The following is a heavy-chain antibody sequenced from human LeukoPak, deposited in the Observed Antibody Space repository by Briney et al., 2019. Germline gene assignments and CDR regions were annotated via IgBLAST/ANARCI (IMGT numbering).Heavy chain of an antibody. Sequence: ASVKVSYKASGYTFTSYDINWVRQATGQGLEWMGWMNPNSGNTGYAQKFQGRVTMTGNTSISTAYMELSSLRSEDTAVYYCARGWFGELLSDCYYYYGMDVWGQGTTVTVSS. V-gene: IGHV1-8*01. D-gene: IGHD3-10*01. J-gene: IGHJ6*02. CDR1: GYTFTSYD. CDR2: MNPNSGNT. CDR3: ARGWFGELLSDCYYYYGMDV.